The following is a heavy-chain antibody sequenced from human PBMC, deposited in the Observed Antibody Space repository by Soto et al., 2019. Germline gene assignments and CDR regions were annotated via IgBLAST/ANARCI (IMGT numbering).Heavy chain of an antibody. CDR1: GGSISSYY. D-gene: IGHD3-3*01. J-gene: IGHJ6*03. Sequence: SETLSLTCTVSGGSISSYYWSWIRQPPGKGLEWIGYIYYSGSTNYNPSLKSRVTISVDTSKNQFSLKLSSVTAADTAVYYCGRGGYVFWSGSLAALGGLHYYYYRDVWGKGTTVTVSS. CDR3: GRGGYVFWSGSLAALGGLHYYYYRDV. V-gene: IGHV4-59*12. CDR2: IYYSGST.